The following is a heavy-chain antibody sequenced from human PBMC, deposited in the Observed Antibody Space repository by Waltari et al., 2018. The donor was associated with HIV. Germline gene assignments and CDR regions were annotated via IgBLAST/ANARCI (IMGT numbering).Heavy chain of an antibody. D-gene: IGHD6-13*01. J-gene: IGHJ6*02. Sequence: QAPGKGLEWVTFIYYDGNNKNYADSVKGRFTISRDNSKKTLYLQMNSLRHEDTAVYYCARGGLAISPAGTRLYTGMDVWGQGTTVTVSS. V-gene: IGHV3-30*03. CDR3: ARGGLAISPAGTRLYTGMDV. CDR2: IYYDGNNK.